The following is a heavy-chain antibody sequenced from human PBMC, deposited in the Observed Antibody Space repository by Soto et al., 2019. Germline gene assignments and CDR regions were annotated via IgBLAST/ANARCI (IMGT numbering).Heavy chain of an antibody. CDR1: GFSLSTTAEG. J-gene: IGHJ4*02. D-gene: IGHD2-2*01. V-gene: IGHV2-5*02. CDR2: IDWDDDE. Sequence: QITLKESGPTLVKPTQTLTLTCTFSGFSLSTTAEGVGWIRQPPGKALEWLALIDWDDDERYSPSLKSRLTINKDTSKHQVVLTMTNVDPVDTATYYCAHGSCSSAACYPNPDLDYWGQGILVTVSS. CDR3: AHGSCSSAACYPNPDLDY.